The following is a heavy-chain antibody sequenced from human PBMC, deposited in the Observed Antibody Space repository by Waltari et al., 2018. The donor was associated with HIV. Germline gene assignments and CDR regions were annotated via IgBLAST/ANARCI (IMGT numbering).Heavy chain of an antibody. Sequence: EVQLVESGGGLVQPGESLRLSCAASGFTFSSHWMRWVRQAPGKGLEWVANIKPDGSETYYVDSVNGQFTISRDNAKTSLYLQMNSLRAEDTAVYFCSREYFYESSGYYDRSTFDYWGQGTLVTVSS. CDR1: GFTFSSHW. CDR2: IKPDGSET. D-gene: IGHD3-22*01. J-gene: IGHJ4*02. CDR3: SREYFYESSGYYDRSTFDY. V-gene: IGHV3-7*01.